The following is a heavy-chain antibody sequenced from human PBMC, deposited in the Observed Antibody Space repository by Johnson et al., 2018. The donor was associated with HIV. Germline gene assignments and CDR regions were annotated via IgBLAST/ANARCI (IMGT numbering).Heavy chain of an antibody. D-gene: IGHD2-21*02. Sequence: QVQLVESGGGVVQPGRSMRLSCAASGFTFSSYTIHWVRQAPGKGLEWVALISYDGSNKYYTDSVKGRFTISRDNSKNTLYLQMNSLRADDTAVYYCAGVTGADDAFDIWGQGTMVTVSS. CDR3: AGVTGADDAFDI. CDR1: GFTFSSYT. V-gene: IGHV3-30-3*01. CDR2: ISYDGSNK. J-gene: IGHJ3*02.